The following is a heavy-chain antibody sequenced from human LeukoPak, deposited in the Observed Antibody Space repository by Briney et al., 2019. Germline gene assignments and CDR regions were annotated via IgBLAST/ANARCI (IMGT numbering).Heavy chain of an antibody. D-gene: IGHD4-23*01. CDR1: GFTSSRYE. V-gene: IGHV3-48*03. CDR2: ISSSGSTI. J-gene: IGHJ4*02. Sequence: QAGGSLRLSCAASGFTSSRYEMNWVRQAPGKGLEWVSYISSSGSTIYYADSVKGRFTISRDNAKNSLYLQMNSLRAEDPAVYYCARDSYGGKIGGTYWGQGTLVTVSS. CDR3: ARDSYGGKIGGTY.